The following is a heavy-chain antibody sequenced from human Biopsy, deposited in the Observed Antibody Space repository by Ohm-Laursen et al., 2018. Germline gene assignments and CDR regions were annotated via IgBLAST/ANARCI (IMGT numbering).Heavy chain of an antibody. CDR2: IFYTGII. J-gene: IGHJ5*02. CDR1: GGSVSSNTDY. CDR3: ARHPTGFWFDP. V-gene: IGHV4-39*01. Sequence: GTLSLTCTVSGGSVSSNTDYWAWLRQPPGKGLEWIGSIFYTGIIFYNPPLKSRVSISVDTSKNQFSLNLNSVTASDTALYYCARHPTGFWFDPWGQGTLVIVSS.